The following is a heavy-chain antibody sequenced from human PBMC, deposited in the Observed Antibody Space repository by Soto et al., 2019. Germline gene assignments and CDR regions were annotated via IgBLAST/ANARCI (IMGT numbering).Heavy chain of an antibody. CDR3: ARAGYGGNSLDY. J-gene: IGHJ4*02. V-gene: IGHV4-4*02. CDR2: IHHSGSI. Sequence: QVQLQESGPGLVKPSGTLSLTCAVSGASISSTNWWSWVRQPPGKGLEWIGEIHHSGSINYGPSLKTRVTRSVDKSKNQFSLKLSSVTAADTAVYYCARAGYGGNSLDYWGQGTLVTVSS. CDR1: GASISSTNW. D-gene: IGHD4-17*01.